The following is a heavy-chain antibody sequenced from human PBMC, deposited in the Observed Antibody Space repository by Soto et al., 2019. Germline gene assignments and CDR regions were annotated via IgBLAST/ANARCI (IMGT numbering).Heavy chain of an antibody. D-gene: IGHD4-17*01. V-gene: IGHV1-24*01. Sequence: GASVKVSCKVSGYTLTELSMHWVRQAPGKGLEWMGGFDPEVGETIYAQKFQGRVTITADKSTSTAYMELSSLRSEDTAVYYCARDLSPYGDYDKPWGQGTLVTVSS. CDR2: FDPEVGET. CDR3: ARDLSPYGDYDKP. J-gene: IGHJ4*02. CDR1: GYTLTELS.